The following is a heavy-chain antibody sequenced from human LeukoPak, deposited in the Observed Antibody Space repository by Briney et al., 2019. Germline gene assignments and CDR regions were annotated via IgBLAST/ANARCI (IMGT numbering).Heavy chain of an antibody. V-gene: IGHV4-39*07. J-gene: IGHJ5*02. CDR1: GGSISSNKYY. CDR2: IYYSGST. CDR3: ARGLGPVAQKRYNWFDP. Sequence: SETLSLTCTVSGGSISSNKYYWGWIRQPPGKGLEWIGSIYYSGSTYYNPSLKSRVTISVDTSKNQFSLKLSSVTAADTAVYYCARGLGPVAQKRYNWFDPWGQGTLVTVSS.